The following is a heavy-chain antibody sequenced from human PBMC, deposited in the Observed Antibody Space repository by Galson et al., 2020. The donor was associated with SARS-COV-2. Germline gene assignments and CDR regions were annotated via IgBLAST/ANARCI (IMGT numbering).Heavy chain of an antibody. CDR2: IYHSGST. V-gene: IGHV4-4*02. CDR3: ARGSGSLYGMDV. Sequence: SETLSLTCAVSDGSLYSNNWWSWVRQPPRKGLEWIGQIYHSGSTNYNPSLKSRVTMSLDKSKNQFSLRLNSVTAADTAVYYCARGSGSLYGMDVWGQGTTVTVSS. CDR1: DGSLYSNNW. J-gene: IGHJ6*02. D-gene: IGHD2-15*01.